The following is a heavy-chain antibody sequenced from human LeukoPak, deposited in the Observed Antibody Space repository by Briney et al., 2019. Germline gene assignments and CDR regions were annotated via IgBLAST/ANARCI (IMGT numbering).Heavy chain of an antibody. Sequence: ASVKVSCKASGYTFTGYYMHWVRQAPGQGLEWMGWINPNSGGTNYAQKFQGRVTMTRDTSISTAYMELSRLRSDDTAVYYCARDRYGRFGELSVFDPWGQGTLVTVSS. CDR3: ARDRYGRFGELSVFDP. V-gene: IGHV1-2*02. J-gene: IGHJ5*02. CDR2: INPNSGGT. CDR1: GYTFTGYY. D-gene: IGHD3-10*01.